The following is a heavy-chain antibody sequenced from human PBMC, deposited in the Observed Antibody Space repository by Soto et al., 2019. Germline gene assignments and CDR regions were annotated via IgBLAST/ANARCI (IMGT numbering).Heavy chain of an antibody. CDR3: ARRGGVATNAFDI. CDR1: VVSISSGSYY. J-gene: IGHJ3*02. V-gene: IGHV4-39*01. D-gene: IGHD5-12*01. CDR2: IYYSGST. Sequence: SETLYHTCTVSVVSISSGSYYRGCIRQPPGKGMEWIGIIYYSGSTYYNPSLKSRVTISVDTSKNQFSLKLSSVTAADTAVYYCARRGGVATNAFDIWGQGTMVT.